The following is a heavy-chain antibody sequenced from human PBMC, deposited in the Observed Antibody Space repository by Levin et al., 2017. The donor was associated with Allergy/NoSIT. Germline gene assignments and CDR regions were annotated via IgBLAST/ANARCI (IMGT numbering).Heavy chain of an antibody. J-gene: IGHJ6*02. CDR1: GFTFSDYY. V-gene: IGHV3-11*05. D-gene: IGHD6-19*01. CDR2: ISSSSSYT. CDR3: AREGAVAGSWVYYYGMDV. Sequence: LSLTCAASGFTFSDYYMSWIRQAPGKGLEWVSYISSSSSYTNYADSVKGRFTISRDNAKNSLYLQMNSLRAEDTAVYYCAREGAVAGSWVYYYGMDVWGQGTTVTVSS.